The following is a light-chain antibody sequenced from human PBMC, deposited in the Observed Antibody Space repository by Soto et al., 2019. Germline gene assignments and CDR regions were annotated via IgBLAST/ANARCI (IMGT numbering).Light chain of an antibody. CDR2: HAS. J-gene: IGKJ2*01. Sequence: EIVLTPSPGTLSLSPGESATLSCRANQVVSTSYLAWYQQKPGQAPRLLIYHASDRATGVPDRFSGSGSGTDFALTITRLEPEDFALFYCQQYGTFPFSFGQGTKLEI. CDR1: QVVSTSY. V-gene: IGKV3-20*01. CDR3: QQYGTFPFS.